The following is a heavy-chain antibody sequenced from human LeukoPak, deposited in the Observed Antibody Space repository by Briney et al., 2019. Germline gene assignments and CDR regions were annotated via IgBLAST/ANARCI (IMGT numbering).Heavy chain of an antibody. J-gene: IGHJ4*02. V-gene: IGHV1-69*06. D-gene: IGHD1-26*01. CDR1: GGTFSSYA. CDR3: ATAAHSGSYAPHFDY. CDR2: IIPIFGTA. Sequence: ASVKVSCKASGGTFSSYAISWVRQAPGQGLEWMGGIIPIFGTANYAQKFQGRVTMTEDTSTDTAYMELSSLRSEDTAVYYCATAAHSGSYAPHFDYWGQGTLVTVSS.